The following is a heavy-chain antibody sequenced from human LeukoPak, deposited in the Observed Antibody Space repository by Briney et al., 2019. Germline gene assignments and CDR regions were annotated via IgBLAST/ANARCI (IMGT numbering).Heavy chain of an antibody. CDR2: IYYSGST. J-gene: IGHJ5*02. CDR3: ARHYYDSSGSPFLNWFDP. CDR1: GGSISSSNYY. V-gene: IGHV4-39*01. D-gene: IGHD3-22*01. Sequence: PSETLSLTCTVSGGSISSSNYYWGWIRQPPGKGLEWTGSIYYSGSTYYNPSLKSRVTISVDTSKNQFSLKLSSVTAADTAVYYCARHYYDSSGSPFLNWFDPWGQGTLVTVSS.